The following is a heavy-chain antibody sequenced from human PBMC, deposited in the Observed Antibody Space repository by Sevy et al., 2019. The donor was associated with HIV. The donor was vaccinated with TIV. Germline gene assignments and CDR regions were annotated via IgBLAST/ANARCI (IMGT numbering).Heavy chain of an antibody. J-gene: IGHJ3*02. Sequence: SETLSLTCAVYGGSFSGYSWSWIRQPPGKGLEWIGEINHSGSTNYNPSLKSRVTISVDTSKNQFSLKLSSVTAADTAVYYCARGAYDFWSGSFIADAFDIWGQGAMVTVSS. CDR1: GGSFSGYS. CDR3: ARGAYDFWSGSFIADAFDI. CDR2: INHSGST. V-gene: IGHV4-34*01. D-gene: IGHD3-3*01.